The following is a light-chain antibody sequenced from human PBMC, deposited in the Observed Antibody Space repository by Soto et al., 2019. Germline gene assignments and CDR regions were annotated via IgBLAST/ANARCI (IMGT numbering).Light chain of an antibody. CDR2: DIF. Sequence: EILLTQSPASLSLSPGERVTLSCRASQSVVNTLAWYQQRPGQAPRLLIYDIFNRAPGVPPWFSGSGYGTDFSLTISSLEPEDFAVYYCQQRESWPLTFGGGTKVEIK. J-gene: IGKJ4*01. CDR3: QQRESWPLT. CDR1: QSVVNT. V-gene: IGKV3-11*01.